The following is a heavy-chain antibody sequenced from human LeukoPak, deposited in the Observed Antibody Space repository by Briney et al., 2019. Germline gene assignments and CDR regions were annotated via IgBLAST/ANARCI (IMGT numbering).Heavy chain of an antibody. Sequence: SETLSLTCTVSGGSIRSSYYYWGWIRQPPGKGLEWIGSIYDSGSTYYNPSLKSRVTISVDTSKNQFSLKLNSVTAADTAVYYCARYYYDSSGYLDYWGQGTLVTVSS. D-gene: IGHD3-22*01. CDR2: IYDSGST. CDR1: GGSIRSSYYY. J-gene: IGHJ4*02. V-gene: IGHV4-39*01. CDR3: ARYYYDSSGYLDY.